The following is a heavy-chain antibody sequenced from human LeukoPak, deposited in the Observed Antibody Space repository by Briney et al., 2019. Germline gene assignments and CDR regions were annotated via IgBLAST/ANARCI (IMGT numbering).Heavy chain of an antibody. J-gene: IGHJ4*02. V-gene: IGHV4-39*07. CDR3: ARAARYDSSGYWSY. D-gene: IGHD3-22*01. Sequence: PSETLSLTCTVSGGSISSSSYYWGWIRQPPGKGLEWIGSIYYSGSTYHNPSLKSRVTISVDTSKNQFSLKLSSVTAADTAVYYCARAARYDSSGYWSYWGQGTLVTVSS. CDR1: GGSISSSSYY. CDR2: IYYSGST.